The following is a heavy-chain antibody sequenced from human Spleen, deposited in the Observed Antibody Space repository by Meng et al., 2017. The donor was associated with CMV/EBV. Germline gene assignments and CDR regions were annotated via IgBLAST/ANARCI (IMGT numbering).Heavy chain of an antibody. Sequence: GESLKISCAASGFTFSNYSMNWVRQAPGKGLEWISLISSGSNVIQYADSVKGRFTISRDNAKNSLSLQMNSLRAEDTAVYYCARDRGAARLDYIMDVWGRGTTVTVSS. D-gene: IGHD6-6*01. CDR1: GFTFSNYS. V-gene: IGHV3-21*01. CDR3: ARDRGAARLDYIMDV. CDR2: ISSGSNVI. J-gene: IGHJ6*02.